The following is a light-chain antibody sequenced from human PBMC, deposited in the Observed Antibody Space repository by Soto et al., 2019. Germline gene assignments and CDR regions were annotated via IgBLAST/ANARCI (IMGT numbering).Light chain of an antibody. CDR2: DAS. J-gene: IGKJ1*01. CDR3: QQYGSSPWT. CDR1: QSVSSY. Sequence: EIVLTQSPATLSLSPGDRATLSCRASQSVSSYLAWYQQKPGQAPRLLIYDASNRATGIPARFSGSGSGTDFTLTISSLEPEDFAVYYCQQYGSSPWTFGQGTKVDIK. V-gene: IGKV3-11*01.